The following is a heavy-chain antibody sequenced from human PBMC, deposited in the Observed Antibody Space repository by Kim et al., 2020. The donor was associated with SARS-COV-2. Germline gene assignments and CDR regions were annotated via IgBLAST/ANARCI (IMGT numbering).Heavy chain of an antibody. V-gene: IGHV1-3*01. CDR2: INADNGKS. Sequence: ASVKVSCKASGYRFTDYAMHWVRQAPGQRLEWMGWINADNGKSQYSRKFQGRVTITRDTSATTADMELSSLRSEDTAIYYCARVGHYSYAVDVWGQGTTVTVSS. CDR1: GYRFTDYA. D-gene: IGHD3-10*01. CDR3: ARVGHYSYAVDV. J-gene: IGHJ6*02.